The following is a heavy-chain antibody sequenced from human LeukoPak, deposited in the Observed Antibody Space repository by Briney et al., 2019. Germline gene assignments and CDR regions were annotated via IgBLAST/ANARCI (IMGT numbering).Heavy chain of an antibody. CDR2: ISAYNGNT. J-gene: IGHJ3*02. CDR1: GYTFTNYG. CDR3: ARDGSHDAFDI. Sequence: ASVKVSCKASGYTFTNYGISWVRQAPGQGLEWMGWISAYNGNTNYAQKLQGRVTMTTDTSTSTGYMELRSLRSDDTAVYYCARDGSHDAFDIWGQGTMVTVSS. D-gene: IGHD5-12*01. V-gene: IGHV1-18*01.